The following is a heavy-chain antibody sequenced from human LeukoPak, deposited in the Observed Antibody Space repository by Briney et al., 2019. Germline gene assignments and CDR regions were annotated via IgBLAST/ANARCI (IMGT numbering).Heavy chain of an antibody. V-gene: IGHV3-7*01. CDR3: ARGLGYCSTTSCYNWFDP. CDR2: INRDASEK. Sequence: PGGSLRLSCGASGFTFSNYWMTWVRQAPGKGLEWVANINRDASEKYYADSVKGRFTISRDNAKSSLFLQMTSLRADDTAVYYCARGLGYCSTTSCYNWFDPWGQGTLVTVSS. CDR1: GFTFSNYW. J-gene: IGHJ5*02. D-gene: IGHD2-2*01.